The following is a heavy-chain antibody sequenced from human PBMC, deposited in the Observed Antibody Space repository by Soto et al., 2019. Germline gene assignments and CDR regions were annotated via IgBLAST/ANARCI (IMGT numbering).Heavy chain of an antibody. CDR2: IDTDGSTT. CDR3: AREYSSGWYDYFAY. CDR1: GFTFSSYW. Sequence: HPGGSLRLSCAASGFTFSSYWMYWVRQAPGKGLVWVSRIDTDGSTTSYADSVKGRFTISRDNAKNTLYLQMNSLRAEDTAVYYCAREYSSGWYDYFAYWGQGTLVTVSS. D-gene: IGHD6-19*01. V-gene: IGHV3-74*01. J-gene: IGHJ4*02.